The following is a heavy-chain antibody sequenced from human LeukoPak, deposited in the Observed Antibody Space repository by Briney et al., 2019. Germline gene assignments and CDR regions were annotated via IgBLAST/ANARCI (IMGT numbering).Heavy chain of an antibody. CDR3: AREPSGSFDY. D-gene: IGHD6-19*01. CDR1: GGSISSGGYY. V-gene: IGHV4-61*02. Sequence: PSETLSLTCAVSGGSISSGGYYWSWIRQPAGKGLEWIGRIYTSGSTNYNPSLKSRVTISVDTSKNQFSLKLSSVTAADTAVYYCAREPSGSFDYWGQGTLVTVSS. J-gene: IGHJ4*02. CDR2: IYTSGST.